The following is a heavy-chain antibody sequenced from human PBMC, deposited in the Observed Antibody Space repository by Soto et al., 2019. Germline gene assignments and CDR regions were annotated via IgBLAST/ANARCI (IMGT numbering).Heavy chain of an antibody. V-gene: IGHV1-46*01. CDR1: GYSFTTYY. Sequence: ASVKVSCKASGYSFTTYYMHWVRQAPGQGLEWMGVINPRGGGTFFPQGFQGRVTLTRDSSTSIVYMELGSLTSEDTALYYCARGGIVEIPSALADYSSFGPWGPGTLVTVSS. D-gene: IGHD3-16*02. CDR3: ARGGIVEIPSALADYSSFGP. CDR2: INPRGGGT. J-gene: IGHJ5*02.